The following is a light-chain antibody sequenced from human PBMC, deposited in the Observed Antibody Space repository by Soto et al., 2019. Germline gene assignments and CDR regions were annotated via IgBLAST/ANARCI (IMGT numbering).Light chain of an antibody. Sequence: DIQMTQSPSSLSASVGDRVTITCLASQSISSYLNWYQQKPGKAPKLLIYAASSLQSGVPSRFSGSGSGTDFTLTISSLQPEDFATYYCQQSYSTLITFGQVTRLEIK. CDR3: QQSYSTLIT. CDR1: QSISSY. J-gene: IGKJ5*01. CDR2: AAS. V-gene: IGKV1-39*01.